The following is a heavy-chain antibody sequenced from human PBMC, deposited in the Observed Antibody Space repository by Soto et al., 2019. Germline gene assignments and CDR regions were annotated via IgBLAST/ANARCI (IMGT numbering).Heavy chain of an antibody. V-gene: IGHV2-5*01. CDR3: AHRRGTTVTTPLQPFDY. D-gene: IGHD4-17*01. Sequence: QITLKESGPTLVKPTQTLTLTCTFSGFSLSTSGVGVGWIRQPPGKALEWLALIYWNDDKRYSPSLKSRLTIAKDISKNQVALRMTDMDPVDTATYYCAHRRGTTVTTPLQPFDYWGQGTLVTVSS. CDR1: GFSLSTSGVG. CDR2: IYWNDDK. J-gene: IGHJ4*02.